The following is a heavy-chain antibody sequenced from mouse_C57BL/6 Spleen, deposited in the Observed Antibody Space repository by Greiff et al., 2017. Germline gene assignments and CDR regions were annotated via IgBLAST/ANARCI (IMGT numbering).Heavy chain of an antibody. CDR2: INPYNGGT. Sequence: EVQVVESGPVLVKPGASVKMSCKASGYTFTDYYMNWVKQSHGKSLEWIGVINPYNGGTSYNQKFKGKATLTVDKSSSTAYMELNSLTSEDSAVYYCAGDGYYVGYWGQGTTLTVSS. J-gene: IGHJ2*01. CDR3: AGDGYYVGY. D-gene: IGHD2-3*01. V-gene: IGHV1-19*01. CDR1: GYTFTDYY.